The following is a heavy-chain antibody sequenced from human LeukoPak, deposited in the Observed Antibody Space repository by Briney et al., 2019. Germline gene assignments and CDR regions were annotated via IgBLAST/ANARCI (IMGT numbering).Heavy chain of an antibody. CDR1: GYSISSGYY. V-gene: IGHV4-38-2*02. D-gene: IGHD4-17*01. CDR2: IYHSGST. CDR3: ARESDYALYAFDI. J-gene: IGHJ3*02. Sequence: SETLSLTCTASGYSISSGYYWGWIRQPPGKGLEWIGSIYHSGSTYYNPSLKSRVTISVDTSKNQFSLKLSSVTAADTAVYYCARESDYALYAFDIWGQGTMVTVSS.